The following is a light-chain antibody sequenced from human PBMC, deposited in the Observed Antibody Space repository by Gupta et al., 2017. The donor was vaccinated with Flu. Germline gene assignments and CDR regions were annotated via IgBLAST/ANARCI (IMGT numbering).Light chain of an antibody. CDR1: QSISSY. CDR2: AAS. Sequence: DIQMTQSPSSLSASVGDRVTITCRASQSISSYLNWYQQKPGKAPKLLIYAASSLQSGVPSRFSGSGSGIDFTLTISSLQPDDFATYYCQHSYTFGQGTKLEIK. V-gene: IGKV1-39*01. CDR3: QHSYT. J-gene: IGKJ2*01.